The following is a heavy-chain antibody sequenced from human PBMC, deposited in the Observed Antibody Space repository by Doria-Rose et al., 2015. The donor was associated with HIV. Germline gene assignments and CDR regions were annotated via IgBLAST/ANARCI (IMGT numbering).Heavy chain of an antibody. V-gene: IGHV1-69*02. J-gene: IGHJ4*02. CDR3: ASQWERSSFDY. D-gene: IGHD1-26*01. CDR1: GGTFSSYT. Sequence: QVQLVESGSEVKKPGSSVKVSCKASGGTFSSYTISWVRQAPGQGLEWMGRIIPILDIVNYALRFQGRVTITADESTSTAYMELSSLRSEDTAIYYCASQWERSSFDYGGQGTLVTVSS. CDR2: IIPILDIV.